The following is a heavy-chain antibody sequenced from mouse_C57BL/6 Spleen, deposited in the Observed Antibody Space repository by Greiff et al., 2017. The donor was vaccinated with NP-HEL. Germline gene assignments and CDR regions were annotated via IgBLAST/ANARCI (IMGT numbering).Heavy chain of an antibody. D-gene: IGHD1-1*01. J-gene: IGHJ3*01. CDR2: ISYDGSN. Sequence: EVKLMESGPGLVKPSQSLSLTCSVTGYSITSGYYWNWIRQFPGNKLEWMGYISYDGSNNYNPSLKNRISSTRDTYKNQFFLKLNSVTTKDTATYYCASTTVVAPGFAYWGQGTLVTVSA. CDR1: GYSITSGYY. CDR3: ASTTVVAPGFAY. V-gene: IGHV3-6*01.